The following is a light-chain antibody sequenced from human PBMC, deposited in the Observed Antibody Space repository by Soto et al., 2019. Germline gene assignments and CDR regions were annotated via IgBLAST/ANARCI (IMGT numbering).Light chain of an antibody. CDR2: RNN. CDR3: AAWDDSLSLPL. Sequence: QSVLTQPPSASGTPGQRVTISCSGTSSNIGSNFVYWYQHLPGTAPKLLIYRNNQRPSGVSDRFSGSKSGTSASLAISGLRSEDEAAYFCAAWDDSLSLPLFGGGTQLT. V-gene: IGLV1-47*01. J-gene: IGLJ7*01. CDR1: SSNIGSNF.